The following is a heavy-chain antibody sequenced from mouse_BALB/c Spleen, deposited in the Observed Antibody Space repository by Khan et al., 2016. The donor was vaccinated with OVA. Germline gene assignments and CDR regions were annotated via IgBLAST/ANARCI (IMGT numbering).Heavy chain of an antibody. Sequence: ESGPGLVKPSQSLSLTCTVTGYSITSDYAWNWIRQFPGNKLEWMGYISYSGSTSYNPSLKSRISITRDTSKNQFFLQLNSVTTEDTATYYCAREGYDYDYAMDYWGQGTSVTVSS. CDR3: AREGYDYDYAMDY. D-gene: IGHD2-4*01. CDR2: ISYSGST. V-gene: IGHV3-2*02. J-gene: IGHJ4*01. CDR1: GYSITSDYA.